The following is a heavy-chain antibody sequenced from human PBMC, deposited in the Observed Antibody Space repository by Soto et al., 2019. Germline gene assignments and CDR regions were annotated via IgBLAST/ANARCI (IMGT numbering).Heavy chain of an antibody. CDR1: GYTFTSYG. Sequence: ASGKVSCKGSGYTFTSYGISWVRQAPGQGLEWMGWISAYNGNTNYAQKLQGRVTMTTDTSTSTAYMELRSLRSDDTAVYYCAVKWLAAAFDIWGQGTMVTVSS. J-gene: IGHJ3*02. V-gene: IGHV1-18*01. D-gene: IGHD6-19*01. CDR2: ISAYNGNT. CDR3: AVKWLAAAFDI.